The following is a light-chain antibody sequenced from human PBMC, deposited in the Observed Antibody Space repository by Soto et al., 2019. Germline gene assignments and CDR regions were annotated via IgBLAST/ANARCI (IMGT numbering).Light chain of an antibody. Sequence: EIVLTQSPGTLSLSPGERATLSCRASQSVSNNYLAWYQQKPGQAPRLLIYGASTRATGIPDRFSGSGSGTDFTLTISRLEPEDFAVYYCQQYGSSGTFGQGTKVGIK. V-gene: IGKV3-20*01. CDR1: QSVSNNY. J-gene: IGKJ1*01. CDR2: GAS. CDR3: QQYGSSGT.